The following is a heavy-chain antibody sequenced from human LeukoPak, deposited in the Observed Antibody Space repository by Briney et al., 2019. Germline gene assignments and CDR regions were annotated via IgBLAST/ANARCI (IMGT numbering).Heavy chain of an antibody. CDR3: VKEVARRTGGFDP. V-gene: IGHV4-38-2*02. D-gene: IGHD3/OR15-3a*01. CDR2: IYQSGTA. Sequence: SETLSLTCTVSGYSITNDNYWVWIRQSPGKGLEWIGRIYQSGTAYYNPPLKSLGTISVDTSKNQFSLKLSSVTATDTAVYYCVKEVARRTGGFDPWGQGTLVTVSS. CDR1: GYSITNDNY. J-gene: IGHJ5*02.